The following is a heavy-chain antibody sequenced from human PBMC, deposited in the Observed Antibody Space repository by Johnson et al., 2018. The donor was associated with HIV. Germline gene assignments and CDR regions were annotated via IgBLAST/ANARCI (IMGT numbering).Heavy chain of an antibody. Sequence: VQVVESGGGLVQPGGSLRLSCAASGFTVSSNHMSWVRQAPGKGLEWVSIIYSGGGTDYADSVKGRFIISRDSSKNTLYVQINSLRAEDTAVYYCARDTPFDIWGQGTMVTVSS. CDR1: GFTVSSNH. CDR3: ARDTPFDI. J-gene: IGHJ3*02. CDR2: IYSGGGT. V-gene: IGHV3-66*01.